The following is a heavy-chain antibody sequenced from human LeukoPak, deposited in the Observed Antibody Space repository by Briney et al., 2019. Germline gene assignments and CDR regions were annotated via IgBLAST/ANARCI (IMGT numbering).Heavy chain of an antibody. J-gene: IGHJ4*02. Sequence: SQTLSLACAVSGGSISSGGYYWSWIRQPPGKGLEWIGYIYHSGSTYYNPSLKSRVTISVDRSKNQFSLKLSSVTAADTAVYYCARVLGVSVDYWGQGTLVTVSS. D-gene: IGHD2-8*02. CDR3: ARVLGVSVDY. CDR2: IYHSGST. CDR1: GGSISSGGYY. V-gene: IGHV4-30-2*01.